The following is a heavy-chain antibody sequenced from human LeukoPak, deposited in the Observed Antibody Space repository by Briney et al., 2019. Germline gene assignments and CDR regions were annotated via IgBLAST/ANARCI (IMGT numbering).Heavy chain of an antibody. CDR3: ARHWNYYYYYMDV. D-gene: IGHD1-1*01. V-gene: IGHV4-61*02. Sequence: KPSQTLSLTCTVSGGSISSGSYYWSWIRQPAGKGLEWIGRIYTSGSTNYNPSLKSRVTISVDTSKNQFSLKLSSVTAADTAVYYCARHWNYYYYYMDVWGKGTTVTVSS. J-gene: IGHJ6*03. CDR2: IYTSGST. CDR1: GGSISSGSYY.